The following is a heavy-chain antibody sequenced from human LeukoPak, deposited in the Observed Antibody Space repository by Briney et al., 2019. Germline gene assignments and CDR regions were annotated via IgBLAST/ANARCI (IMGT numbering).Heavy chain of an antibody. D-gene: IGHD1-26*01. V-gene: IGHV3-30*19. Sequence: GGSLRLSCAASGFPFSSYGMHWVRQAPGKGLEWVAVISYDGSNKYYADSVKGRFTISRDNSKNTLYLQMNSLRAEDTAVYYCARGSSPYYYCGMDVWGQGTTVTVSS. CDR1: GFPFSSYG. CDR2: ISYDGSNK. CDR3: ARGSSPYYYCGMDV. J-gene: IGHJ6*02.